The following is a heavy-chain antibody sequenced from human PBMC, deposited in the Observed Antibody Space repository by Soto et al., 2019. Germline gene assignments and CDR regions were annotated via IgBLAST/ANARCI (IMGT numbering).Heavy chain of an antibody. CDR3: ATDQEWAWNYGAFEI. Sequence: GASVKVSCKVSGSTLTELSMHWVRQAPGKGLEWMGGFDPEDGETIYAQKFQGRVTMTEDTSTDTAYMELSSLRSEDTAVYYCATDQEWAWNYGAFEIWGQGTMVTVSS. J-gene: IGHJ3*02. CDR2: FDPEDGET. CDR1: GSTLTELS. D-gene: IGHD1-7*01. V-gene: IGHV1-24*01.